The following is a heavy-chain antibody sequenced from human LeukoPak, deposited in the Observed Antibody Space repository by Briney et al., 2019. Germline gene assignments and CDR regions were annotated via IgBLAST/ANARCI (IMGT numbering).Heavy chain of an antibody. CDR3: ARHLCHDSKNFYFDS. J-gene: IGHJ4*02. CDR2: IYSSGST. D-gene: IGHD2/OR15-2a*01. V-gene: IGHV4-4*08. CDR1: GGSLSNYY. Sequence: PSETLSLTCTVSGGSLSNYYWSWIRQPPGKGLEYIGYIYSSGSTNYNPSLKSRVTISVDTSKNQFSLKLTSVTAADTAVYSCARHLCHDSKNFYFDSWGRGTLVTVSS.